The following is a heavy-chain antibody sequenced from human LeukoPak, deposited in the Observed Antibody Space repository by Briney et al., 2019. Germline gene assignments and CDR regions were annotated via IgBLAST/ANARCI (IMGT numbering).Heavy chain of an antibody. V-gene: IGHV3-23*01. CDR1: GFTFSSSA. J-gene: IGHJ4*02. CDR2: ISNNGGYT. CDR3: ASLLYSSGWDH. Sequence: GGSLRLSCAASGFTFSSSAMSWVRQAPGKGLEWVSAISNNGGYTYYADSVQGRFTISRDNSKNTLYLQMNSLRAEDTAVYYCASLLYSSGWDHWGQGTLVTVSS. D-gene: IGHD6-19*01.